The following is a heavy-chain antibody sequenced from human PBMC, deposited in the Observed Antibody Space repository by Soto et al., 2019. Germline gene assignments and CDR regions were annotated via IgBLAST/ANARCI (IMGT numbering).Heavy chain of an antibody. CDR1: GFTVSSNY. Sequence: GGSLRLSCAASGFTVSSNYMSWVRQAPGKGLEWVSVIYSGGSTYYADSVKGRFTISRDNSKNTLYLQMNSLRAEDTAVYYCARADTSYHYGMDVWGQGTTVTVSS. J-gene: IGHJ6*02. CDR2: IYSGGST. CDR3: ARADTSYHYGMDV. D-gene: IGHD5-18*01. V-gene: IGHV3-53*01.